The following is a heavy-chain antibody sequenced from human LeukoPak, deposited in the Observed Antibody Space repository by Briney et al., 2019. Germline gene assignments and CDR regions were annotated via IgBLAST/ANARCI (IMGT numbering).Heavy chain of an antibody. CDR3: ARIAVAGKEGDY. V-gene: IGHV2-70*11. CDR2: IDWDDDK. CDR1: GFSLSTSGMC. D-gene: IGHD6-19*01. J-gene: IGHJ4*02. Sequence: SGPTLVNPTPTLTLTCTFSGFSLSTSGMCVSWIRQPPAKALEWLARIDWDDDKYYSTSLKTRLTISKDTSKNQVVLTMTNMDPVDTATYYCARIAVAGKEGDYWGQGTLVTVSS.